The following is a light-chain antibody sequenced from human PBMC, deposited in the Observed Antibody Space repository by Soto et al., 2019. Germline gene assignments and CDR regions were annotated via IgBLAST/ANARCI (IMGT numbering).Light chain of an antibody. V-gene: IGLV2-8*01. CDR1: SSDVGAYNY. CDR3: CSPAGNIYYV. Sequence: QSVLTQPPSASGSPGQSVTISCTGTSSDVGAYNYVSWYQQHPGKVPKLMISEVTKRPSGVPDRFSGSKSGNTASLTVSGLQVEDEADYYCCSPAGNIYYVFGTGTKVTVL. J-gene: IGLJ1*01. CDR2: EVT.